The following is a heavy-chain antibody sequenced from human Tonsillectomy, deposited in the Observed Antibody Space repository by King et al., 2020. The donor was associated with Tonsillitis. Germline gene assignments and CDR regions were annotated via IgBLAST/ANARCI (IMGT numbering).Heavy chain of an antibody. CDR3: ARAVLGVRGLFYFDY. V-gene: IGHV4-59*08. CDR1: GGSISSYY. D-gene: IGHD3-16*01. J-gene: IGHJ4*02. CDR2: IYYSGST. Sequence: LQLQESGPGLVKPSETLSLTCTVSGGSISSYYWSWIRQPPGKGLEWIGYIYYSGSTNYNPSLKSRVTISVDTSKNQFSLKLSSVTAADTAMYYCARAVLGVRGLFYFDYWGQGTLLTVSS.